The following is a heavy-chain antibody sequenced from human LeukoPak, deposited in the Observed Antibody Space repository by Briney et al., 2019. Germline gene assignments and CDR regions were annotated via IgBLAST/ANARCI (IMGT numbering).Heavy chain of an antibody. CDR1: GYTFTGYG. CDR3: ARTYGDYDGSYWYFDL. CDR2: ISTYNGKT. J-gene: IGHJ2*01. D-gene: IGHD4-17*01. V-gene: IGHV1-18*01. Sequence: ASVRVSCKASGYTFTGYGITWVRQAPGQGLEWMGWISTYNGKTDYAQKLQGRVTMTTDGSTSTAYMELRSLRSDDTAVYYCARTYGDYDGSYWYFDLWGRGTLVTVSS.